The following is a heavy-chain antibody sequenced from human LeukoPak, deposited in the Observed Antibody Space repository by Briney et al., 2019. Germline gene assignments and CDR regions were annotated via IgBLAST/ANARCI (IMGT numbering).Heavy chain of an antibody. CDR3: AINDRWMVLFYFDY. D-gene: IGHD6-19*01. CDR2: VSTDGNDK. Sequence: GGSLRLSCAASGFTFSSFGMHWVRQAPGKGLEWVAVVSTDGNDKHYGDSVKGRFTISRDNSKNTLYLQMNSLRAEDTAVYYCAINDRWMVLFYFDYWGEGTLVSVSS. CDR1: GFTFSSFG. J-gene: IGHJ4*02. V-gene: IGHV3-30*03.